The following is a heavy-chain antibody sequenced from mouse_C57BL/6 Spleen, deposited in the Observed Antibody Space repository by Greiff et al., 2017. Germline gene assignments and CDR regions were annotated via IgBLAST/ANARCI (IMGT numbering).Heavy chain of an antibody. Sequence: QVQLQQSGPELVKPGASVKISCKASGYAFSSSWMNWVKQRPGKGLEWIGRIYPGDGDPNYNGKFKGKATLTADKSSSTAYMQLSSLTSEDSAVYCCARSYSYAMDYWGQGTSVTVSS. CDR2: IYPGDGDP. V-gene: IGHV1-82*01. D-gene: IGHD2-10*01. J-gene: IGHJ4*01. CDR1: GYAFSSSW. CDR3: ARSYSYAMDY.